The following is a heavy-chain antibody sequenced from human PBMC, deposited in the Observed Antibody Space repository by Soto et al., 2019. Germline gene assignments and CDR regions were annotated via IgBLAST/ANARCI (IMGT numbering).Heavy chain of an antibody. CDR1: GFTFDDYG. CDR2: IIWHGGGT. Sequence: PGGSLRLSCAASGFTFDDYGMSWVRQVPGKGLEWVSGIIWHGGGTGYADSVRGRFTISRDNAKNSLYLEMNSLRAEDTAFYYCASDLGGLAFDIWGQGTMVTVSS. V-gene: IGHV3-20*04. J-gene: IGHJ3*02. D-gene: IGHD3-16*01. CDR3: ASDLGGLAFDI.